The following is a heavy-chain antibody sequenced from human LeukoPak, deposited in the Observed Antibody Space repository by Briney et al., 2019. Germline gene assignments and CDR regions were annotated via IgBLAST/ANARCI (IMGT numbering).Heavy chain of an antibody. D-gene: IGHD5-24*01. CDR3: ARARDGYSNFFDY. Sequence: SETLSLTCTVSGGSISSGSYYWSWLRQPAGKGLEWIGRIYTSGTTNYNPSLKSRVTISVDTSKNQFSLELSSVTAADTAVYFCARARDGYSNFFDYWGQGTLVSVSS. CDR2: IYTSGTT. CDR1: GGSISSGSYY. J-gene: IGHJ4*02. V-gene: IGHV4-61*02.